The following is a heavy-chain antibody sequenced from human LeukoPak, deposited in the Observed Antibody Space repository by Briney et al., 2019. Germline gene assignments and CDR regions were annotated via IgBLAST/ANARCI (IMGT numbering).Heavy chain of an antibody. CDR3: ASNYGSGNFYYYYGMDV. D-gene: IGHD3-10*01. CDR1: GDTFTSYA. J-gene: IGHJ6*04. CDR2: INAGNGNT. V-gene: IGHV1-3*01. Sequence: ASVRVSCKASGDTFTSYAMHWVRQAPGQRLEWMGWINAGNGNTKYSQKFQGRVTITRDTSASTAYMELSSLRSEDTAVYYCASNYGSGNFYYYYGMDVWGKGTTVTVSS.